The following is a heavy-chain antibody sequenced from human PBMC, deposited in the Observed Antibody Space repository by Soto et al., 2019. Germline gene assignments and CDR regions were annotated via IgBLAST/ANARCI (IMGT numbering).Heavy chain of an antibody. D-gene: IGHD4-4*01. J-gene: IGHJ4*02. CDR3: ARVTTTLVYHFDC. CDR2: MHRGGST. V-gene: IGHV3-53*01. Sequence: PGGSLRLSCVVSGFSVSGSSIFWVRQATGKGLEWVSLMHRGGSTDNADSVKGRFTTSRDKSKNTLYLHMNGLRVEDTAVYYCARVTTTLVYHFDCGGQGTLVAVSS. CDR1: GFSVSGSS.